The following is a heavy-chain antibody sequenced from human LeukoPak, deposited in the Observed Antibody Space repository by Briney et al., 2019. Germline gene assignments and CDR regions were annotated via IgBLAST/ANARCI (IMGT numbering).Heavy chain of an antibody. D-gene: IGHD3-16*02. Sequence: SETLSLACNVSTAFSSRYYWSWVRQPPTGGLEWIGYVFYSATSKYNPQFWSRVTMSANTSQRHLTLKLTAVTAADTAVSYSASIDPRGVFDQWGQGTVVTVSS. CDR1: TAFSSRYY. V-gene: IGHV4-59*13. CDR3: ASIDPRGVFDQ. CDR2: VFYSATS. J-gene: IGHJ4*02.